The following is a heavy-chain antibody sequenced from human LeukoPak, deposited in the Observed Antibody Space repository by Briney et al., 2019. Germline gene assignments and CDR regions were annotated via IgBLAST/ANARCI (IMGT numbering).Heavy chain of an antibody. J-gene: IGHJ4*02. CDR1: GLTFSSYW. Sequence: PGGSLRLSCAASGLTFSSYWMSWVRQAPGKGLEWVANIKQDGSEKYYVDSVKGRFTISRDNAKNSLYLQMNSLRAEDTAVYYCARVGETDTFDYWGQGTLVTVSS. CDR3: ARVGETDTFDY. D-gene: IGHD3-16*01. CDR2: IKQDGSEK. V-gene: IGHV3-7*01.